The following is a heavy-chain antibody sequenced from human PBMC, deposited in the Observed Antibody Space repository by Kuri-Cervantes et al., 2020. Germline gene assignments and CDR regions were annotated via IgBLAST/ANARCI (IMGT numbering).Heavy chain of an antibody. V-gene: IGHV3-74*01. CDR2: INSDGSRT. CDR3: ARDGWGSDYFDY. J-gene: IGHJ4*02. D-gene: IGHD3-16*01. CDR1: GFTFSSYW. Sequence: GESLKISCAASGFTFSSYWMHWVRQGPGKGLVWVSRINSDGSRTDYADSVKGRFTISRDNAKNTLYLQMSSLRAEDTAVYYCARDGWGSDYFDYWGQGTLVTVSS.